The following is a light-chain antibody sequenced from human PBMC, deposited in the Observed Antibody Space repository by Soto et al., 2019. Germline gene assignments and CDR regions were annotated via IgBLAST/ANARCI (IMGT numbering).Light chain of an antibody. CDR2: AAS. J-gene: IGKJ1*01. V-gene: IGKV1-39*01. CDR1: QSISSS. CDR3: QQSFNLPRT. Sequence: DIVVTESPSSLSASVGETITITCRASQSISSSLNWFQHSPGQPPKLLLFAASNLHAGVPPRFSGSGSGTSFSLTIRSLQPEDFATYYCQQSFNLPRTFGPGTKVDIK.